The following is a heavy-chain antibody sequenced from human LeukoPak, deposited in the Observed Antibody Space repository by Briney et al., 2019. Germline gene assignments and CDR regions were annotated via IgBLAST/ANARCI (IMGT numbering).Heavy chain of an antibody. CDR2: ISRSGSTK. Sequence: GGSLRLSCAASGFTFSDYNMRWIRQAPGKGLEWVSSISRSGSTKYYADSVKGRFTISRDNAKNSLYLQMNSLGAEDTAVYYCARREKIRGIITSYYFDYWGQGTLVTVSS. V-gene: IGHV3-11*04. CDR1: GFTFSDYN. D-gene: IGHD3-10*01. J-gene: IGHJ4*02. CDR3: ARREKIRGIITSYYFDY.